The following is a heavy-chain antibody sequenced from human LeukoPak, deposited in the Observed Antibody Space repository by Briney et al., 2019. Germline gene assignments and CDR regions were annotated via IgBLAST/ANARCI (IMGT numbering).Heavy chain of an antibody. V-gene: IGHV3-30*03. Sequence: GRSLRLSCGASGFTFSSYGMHWVRQAPGKGLEWVAVISYDGSNKYYADSVKGRFTISRDNSKNTLYLQMNSLRAEDTAVYYCATWRGSGWYYFDYWGQGTLVTVSP. CDR2: ISYDGSNK. CDR1: GFTFSSYG. CDR3: ATWRGSGWYYFDY. J-gene: IGHJ4*02. D-gene: IGHD6-19*01.